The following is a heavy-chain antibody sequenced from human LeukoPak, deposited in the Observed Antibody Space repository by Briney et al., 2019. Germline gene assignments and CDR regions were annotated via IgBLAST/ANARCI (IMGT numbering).Heavy chain of an antibody. D-gene: IGHD3-10*01. V-gene: IGHV3-30*18. CDR2: ISYDGSNK. CDR1: GFTYSSYG. Sequence: GGSLRLSCAASGFTYSSYGMHWVRQAPGKGQEWVAVISYDGSNKYYADSVKGRFTISRDNSKNTLYLQMNSLRAEDTAVYYCAKDWASLKYYGSGSYLDYWGQGTLVTVSS. J-gene: IGHJ4*02. CDR3: AKDWASLKYYGSGSYLDY.